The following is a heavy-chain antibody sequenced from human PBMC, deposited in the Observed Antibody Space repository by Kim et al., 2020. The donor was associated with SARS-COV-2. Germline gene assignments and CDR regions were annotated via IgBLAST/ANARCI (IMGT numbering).Heavy chain of an antibody. V-gene: IGHV3-30*18. D-gene: IGHD3-10*01. Sequence: GGSLRLSCAASGFTFSSYGMHWVRQAPGKGLEWVAVISYDGSNKYYADSVKGRFTISRDNSKNTLYLQMNSLRAEDTAVYYCAKARNNYYGSGSYLHTLDYWGQGTLVTVSS. CDR2: ISYDGSNK. CDR3: AKARNNYYGSGSYLHTLDY. J-gene: IGHJ4*02. CDR1: GFTFSSYG.